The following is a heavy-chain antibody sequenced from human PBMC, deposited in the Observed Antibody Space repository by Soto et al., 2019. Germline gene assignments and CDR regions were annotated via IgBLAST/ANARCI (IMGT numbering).Heavy chain of an antibody. Sequence: SGGGVVQPGRSLRLSCAASGFTFSSYAMHWVRQAPGKGLEWVAVISYDGSNKYYADSVKGRFTISRDNSKNTLYLQMNSLRAEDTAVYYCARGPNGYGMYFDYWGQGTLVTVSS. CDR3: ARGPNGYGMYFDY. CDR1: GFTFSSYA. D-gene: IGHD5-12*01. V-gene: IGHV3-30-3*01. CDR2: ISYDGSNK. J-gene: IGHJ4*02.